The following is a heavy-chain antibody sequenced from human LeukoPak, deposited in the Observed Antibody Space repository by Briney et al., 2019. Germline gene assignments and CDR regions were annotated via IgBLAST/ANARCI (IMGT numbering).Heavy chain of an antibody. CDR2: VYYSGGT. CDR1: GGSVSSATFY. Sequence: PSETLSLTCTVSGGSVSSATFYWSWFRQPPGKGLEWIGYVYYSGGTNYNPSLKSRVTISVDTSKNQFSLNLSSVTAADTAVYFCARGPTVTTDYWGQGTLVTVSS. V-gene: IGHV4-61*01. J-gene: IGHJ4*02. D-gene: IGHD4-17*01. CDR3: ARGPTVTTDY.